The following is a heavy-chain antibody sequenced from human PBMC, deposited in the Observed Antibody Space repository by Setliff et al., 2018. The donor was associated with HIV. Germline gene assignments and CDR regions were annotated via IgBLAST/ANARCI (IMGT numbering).Heavy chain of an antibody. V-gene: IGHV1-69-2*01. CDR3: ARAPGDYEVWFDP. J-gene: IGHJ5*02. D-gene: IGHD4-17*01. CDR2: IDPEDGQT. CDR1: GYTFTDYY. Sequence: ASVKVSCKASGYTFTDYYMHWVKQAPGKGPEWMGRIDPEDGQTIYAEKFRGRVTITADKSTSTAHMELSSLRSEDTAVYYCARAPGDYEVWFDPWGQGTLVTVS.